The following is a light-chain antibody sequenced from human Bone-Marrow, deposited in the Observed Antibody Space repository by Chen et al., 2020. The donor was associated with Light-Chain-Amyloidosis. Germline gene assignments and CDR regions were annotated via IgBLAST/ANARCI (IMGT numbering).Light chain of an antibody. V-gene: IGKV1-NL1*01. J-gene: IGKJ1*01. CDR3: QQYYNIPPWT. Sequence: DIQVTKSPPSLSASVGDRVTITCRASQSVSHAVAWYQQKPGKGPTLLIYATARLGSGVPSRFSGSGAGTEYTLTINGLQPEDSATYFCQQYYNIPPWTFGQGTKVQIK. CDR2: ATA. CDR1: QSVSHA.